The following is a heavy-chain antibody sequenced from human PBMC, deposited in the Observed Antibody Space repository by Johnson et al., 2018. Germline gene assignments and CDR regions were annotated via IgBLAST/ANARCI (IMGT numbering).Heavy chain of an antibody. CDR1: GGSISSYY. J-gene: IGHJ4*02. Sequence: QVQLQESGPGLVKPSETLSLTCTVSGGSISSYYWSWIRQPPGKGLEWIGYIHYSGSTNSNPSLKGRVTISVDTSRKQFSLKLTTVTAADTAVYYCARAGSNYGGNSEYYFDYWGQGTLVTVSS. D-gene: IGHD4-23*01. CDR3: ARAGSNYGGNSEYYFDY. CDR2: IHYSGST. V-gene: IGHV4-59*01.